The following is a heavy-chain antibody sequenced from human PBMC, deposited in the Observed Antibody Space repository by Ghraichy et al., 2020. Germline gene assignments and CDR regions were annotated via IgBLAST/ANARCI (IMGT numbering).Heavy chain of an antibody. V-gene: IGHV4-34*01. D-gene: IGHD3-10*01. Sequence: SQTLSLTCAVYGGSFSGYYWSWIRQPPGKGLEWIGEINHSGSTNYNPSLKSRVTISVDTSKNQFSLKLSSVTAADTAVYYCARVYYGSGSYPPPRRRTNFDYWGQGTLVTVSS. CDR2: INHSGST. CDR1: GGSFSGYY. J-gene: IGHJ4*02. CDR3: ARVYYGSGSYPPPRRRTNFDY.